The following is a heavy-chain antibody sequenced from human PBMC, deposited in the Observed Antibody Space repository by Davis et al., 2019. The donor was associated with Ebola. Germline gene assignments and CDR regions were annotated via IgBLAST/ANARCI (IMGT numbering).Heavy chain of an antibody. Sequence: GGSLRLSCAASGFTFSNYAMTWARQAPGKGLEWVSAVTSSGGGPYYADSVKGRFTISRHNSKNTLYLQMNSLRAEDTAVYYCARSAGLFCSGGSCYYYYFDYWGQGTLVTVSS. CDR1: GFTFSNYA. CDR2: VTSSGGGP. D-gene: IGHD2-15*01. CDR3: ARSAGLFCSGGSCYYYYFDY. J-gene: IGHJ4*02. V-gene: IGHV3-23*01.